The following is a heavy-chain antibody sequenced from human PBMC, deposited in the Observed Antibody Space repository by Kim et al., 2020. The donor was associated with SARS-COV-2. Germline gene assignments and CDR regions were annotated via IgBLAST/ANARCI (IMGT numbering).Heavy chain of an antibody. Sequence: GGSLRLSCVGSGFTFSHYVMSLVRQAPGKGLEWVAGITNTGSATYYIDSVKGRFTISRDNSRNTQYLQMSRLRVEDTAIYYCANLGVLGHWGRGTLVTVSS. CDR3: ANLGVLGH. CDR1: GFTFSHYV. V-gene: IGHV3-23*01. CDR2: ITNTGSAT. J-gene: IGHJ2*01. D-gene: IGHD3-16*01.